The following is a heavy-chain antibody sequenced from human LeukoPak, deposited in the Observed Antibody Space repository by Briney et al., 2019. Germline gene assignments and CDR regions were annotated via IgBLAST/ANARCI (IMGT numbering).Heavy chain of an antibody. J-gene: IGHJ4*02. D-gene: IGHD5-18*01. CDR2: ISAYNGNT. CDR3: AREIQLWPYYFDY. V-gene: IGHV1-18*01. CDR1: GYTFTSYG. Sequence: ASVKVSCKAFGYTFTSYGISWVRQAPGQGLEWMGWISAYNGNTNYAQNLQGRVTVTTDTSTSTAYMELRSLRSDDTAVYYCAREIQLWPYYFDYWGQGTLVTVSS.